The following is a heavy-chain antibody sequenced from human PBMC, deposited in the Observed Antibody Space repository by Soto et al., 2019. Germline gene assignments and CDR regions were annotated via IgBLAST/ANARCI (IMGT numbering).Heavy chain of an antibody. J-gene: IGHJ6*02. CDR1: GGTFSSYA. D-gene: IGHD3-3*01. CDR2: IIPIFGTA. Sequence: QVQLVQSGAEVKKPGSSVKVSCKASGGTFSSYAISWVRQAPGQGLEWMGGIIPIFGTANYAQKCQGRVTITADESTSTAYMELSSLRSEDTAVYYCARAEHWYDFWSGASYGMDVWGQGTTVTVSS. V-gene: IGHV1-69*01. CDR3: ARAEHWYDFWSGASYGMDV.